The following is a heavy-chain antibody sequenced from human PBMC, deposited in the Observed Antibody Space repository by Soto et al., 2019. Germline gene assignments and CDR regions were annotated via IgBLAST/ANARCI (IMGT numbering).Heavy chain of an antibody. Sequence: SQTLSLTCAISGDTVSSNRAAWNWIRQSPSRGLEWLGRTFYNSQWYNDYAESVKSRIIINPDTSKNLFSLHLKSVTPEDTAVYFCARELDSGTYPLPFDFWGQGTLLTVSS. CDR1: GDTVSSNRAA. J-gene: IGHJ4*02. CDR2: TFYNSQWYN. V-gene: IGHV6-1*01. D-gene: IGHD1-26*01. CDR3: ARELDSGTYPLPFDF.